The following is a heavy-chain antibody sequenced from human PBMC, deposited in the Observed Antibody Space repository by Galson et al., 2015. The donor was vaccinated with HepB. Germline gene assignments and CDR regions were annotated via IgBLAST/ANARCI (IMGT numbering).Heavy chain of an antibody. CDR1: GFTFSSYG. D-gene: IGHD6-6*01. V-gene: IGHV3-30*18. Sequence: SLRLSCAASGFTFSSYGMHWVRQAPGKGLGWVAVISYHGSNKYYADSVKGRFTISRDNSKNTLYLQMNSLRAEDTAVYYCAKHPALYSSSPNYFDSWGQGTLVTVSS. CDR3: AKHPALYSSSPNYFDS. CDR2: ISYHGSNK. J-gene: IGHJ4*02.